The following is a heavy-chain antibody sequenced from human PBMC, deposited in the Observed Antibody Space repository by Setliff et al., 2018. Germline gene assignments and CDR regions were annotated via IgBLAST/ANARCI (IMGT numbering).Heavy chain of an antibody. D-gene: IGHD3-22*01. V-gene: IGHV4-39*07. J-gene: IGHJ4*02. Sequence: PSETLSLTCTVSGGSISTTDYYWGWIRQPPGKGLEWIGCVYYSGNTYYSPSLKSLVTMFVDTSKNEFSLMLYSVAAADTAIYYCARYDSSGYSENYYFDYWGQGTLVTVSS. CDR3: ARYDSSGYSENYYFDY. CDR1: GGSISTTDYY. CDR2: VYYSGNT.